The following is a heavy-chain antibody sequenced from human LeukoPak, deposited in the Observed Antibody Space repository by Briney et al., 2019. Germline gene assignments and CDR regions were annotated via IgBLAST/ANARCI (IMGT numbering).Heavy chain of an antibody. CDR3: AKDSGSGSFAEYFQN. Sequence: ASVKVSCKASGYTFTTYSIHWVRQAPGQGLEWLGIIYPSGGSTAYAQKFQGRVTMTRDTSTSTVYMELSSPRSEDTAVYYCAKDSGSGSFAEYFQNWGQGTLVSVSS. CDR2: IYPSGGST. J-gene: IGHJ1*01. D-gene: IGHD1-26*01. CDR1: GYTFTTYS. V-gene: IGHV1-46*01.